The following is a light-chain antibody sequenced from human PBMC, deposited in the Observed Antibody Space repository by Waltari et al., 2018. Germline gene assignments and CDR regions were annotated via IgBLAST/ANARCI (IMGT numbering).Light chain of an antibody. Sequence: EIVLTQSPGTLSLSPGERATLSCRASQSVRGSLAWYQQKACQAPRLLIFCASSRATGIPDRFSGSGSGTDFSLTISRLEPEDFAVYYCQHYVRLPATFGQGTKVEIK. V-gene: IGKV3-20*01. J-gene: IGKJ1*01. CDR2: CAS. CDR3: QHYVRLPAT. CDR1: QSVRGS.